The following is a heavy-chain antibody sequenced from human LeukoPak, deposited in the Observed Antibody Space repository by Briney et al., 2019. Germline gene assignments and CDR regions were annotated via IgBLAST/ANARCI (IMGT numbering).Heavy chain of an antibody. CDR2: IYWDDDK. V-gene: IGHV2-5*02. D-gene: IGHD3-10*01. CDR3: AHHVLLWFGELLIDY. J-gene: IGHJ4*02. Sequence: ESGPTLVNPTQTLTLTCTFSGFSLSTSGVGVGWIRQPPGKALGWLTLIYWDDDKRYSPSLKSRLTITQDTSKNQVVLTMTNMDPVDTATYYCAHHVLLWFGELLIDYWGQGTLVTVSS. CDR1: GFSLSTSGVG.